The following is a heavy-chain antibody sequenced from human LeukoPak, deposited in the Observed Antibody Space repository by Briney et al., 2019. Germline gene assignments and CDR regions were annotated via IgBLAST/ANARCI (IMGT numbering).Heavy chain of an antibody. J-gene: IGHJ4*02. CDR2: TNWNGGRT. CDR1: GFTFDDYG. CDR3: ARYDYSNYVGYYDL. D-gene: IGHD4-11*01. V-gene: IGHV3-20*04. Sequence: GGSLRLSCAASGFTFDDYGMSWVRQAPGKGLEWVSGTNWNGGRTDYADSLKGRFAISRDNAKNSLYLQMNSLRAEDTALYFCARYDYSNYVGYYDLWGQGTLVTVSS.